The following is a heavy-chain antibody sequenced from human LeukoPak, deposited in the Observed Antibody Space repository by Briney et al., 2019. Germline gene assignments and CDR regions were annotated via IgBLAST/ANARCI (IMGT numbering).Heavy chain of an antibody. CDR3: ARNLAGMDV. Sequence: SETLSLTCAVYGGSFSGYYWSWIRQPPGKGLEWIGEINHSGSTNYNPSLKSRVTISVDTSKNQFSLKLSSVTAADTAVYYCARNLAGMDVWGQGTTVTVSS. V-gene: IGHV4-34*01. J-gene: IGHJ6*02. CDR1: GGSFSGYY. CDR2: INHSGST.